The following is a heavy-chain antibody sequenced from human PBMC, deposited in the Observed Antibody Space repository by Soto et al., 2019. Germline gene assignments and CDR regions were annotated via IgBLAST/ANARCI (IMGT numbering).Heavy chain of an antibody. Sequence: SETLSLTCTVSGGSISSYSWSWIRQPPGKGLEWIGCIYYSGSTNYNPSLKSRVTISVDTSKNQFSLKLSSVTAADTAVYYCARGGSSWYVYWGQGTLVTVSS. J-gene: IGHJ4*02. V-gene: IGHV4-59*01. D-gene: IGHD6-13*01. CDR3: ARGGSSWYVY. CDR1: GGSISSYS. CDR2: IYYSGST.